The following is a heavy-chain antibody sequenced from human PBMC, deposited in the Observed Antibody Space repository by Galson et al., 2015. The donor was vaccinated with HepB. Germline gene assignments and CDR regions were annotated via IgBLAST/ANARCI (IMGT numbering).Heavy chain of an antibody. CDR3: ARVRGFGLAIKGYFDY. V-gene: IGHV3-7*04. CDR1: GFTFSDYW. J-gene: IGHJ4*02. CDR2: IKNDGSEE. D-gene: IGHD3-16*01. Sequence: SLRLSCAASGFTFSDYWMSWVRQAPGKGLEWVAKIKNDGSEEYYVDSVKGRVAISRDNAKNSLYLQMNSLRVEDTAVYFCARVRGFGLAIKGYFDYWGQGALVTVSS.